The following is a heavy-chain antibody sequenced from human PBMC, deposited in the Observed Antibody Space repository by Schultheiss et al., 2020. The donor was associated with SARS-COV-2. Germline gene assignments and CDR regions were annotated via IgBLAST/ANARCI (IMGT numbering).Heavy chain of an antibody. CDR3: AGGAPGSSEIGY. CDR2: ISYDGSNK. CDR1: GFTFSSYG. V-gene: IGHV3-33*05. D-gene: IGHD6-6*01. Sequence: GGSLRLSCAASGFTFSSYGMHWVRQAPGKGLEWVAVISYDGSNKYYADSVKGRFTISRDNSKNTLYLQMNSLRAEDTAVYYCAGGAPGSSEIGYWGQGTLVTVSS. J-gene: IGHJ4*02.